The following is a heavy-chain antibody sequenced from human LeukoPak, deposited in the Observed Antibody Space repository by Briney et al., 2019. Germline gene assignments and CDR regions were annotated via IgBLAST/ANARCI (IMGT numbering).Heavy chain of an antibody. CDR3: ARDAVRRIGDYGWFDP. J-gene: IGHJ5*02. V-gene: IGHV4-59*11. CDR1: GGSISSHY. CDR2: IYYSGST. Sequence: SKTLSPTCTASGGSISSHYWSWIRQPPGKGLEWIGYIYYSGSTTYNPSLKSRVIISVDTYKNQFSLKLSSVTAADTAVYYCARDAVRRIGDYGWFDPWGQGTLLTVSS. D-gene: IGHD4-17*01.